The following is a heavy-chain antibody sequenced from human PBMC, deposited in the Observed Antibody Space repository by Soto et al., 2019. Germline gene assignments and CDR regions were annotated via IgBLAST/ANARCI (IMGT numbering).Heavy chain of an antibody. Sequence: SQTLSLTCAISGDSVSSNSAAWNWIRQSPSRGLEWLGRTYYRSKWYNDYAVSVKSRITINPDTSKNQFSLQLDSLTPEDTAVYYCARGSWDDVSGHYYMDVWGKGTTVTVSS. D-gene: IGHD1-1*01. V-gene: IGHV6-1*01. CDR1: GDSVSSNSAA. CDR2: TYYRSKWYN. CDR3: ARGSWDDVSGHYYMDV. J-gene: IGHJ6*03.